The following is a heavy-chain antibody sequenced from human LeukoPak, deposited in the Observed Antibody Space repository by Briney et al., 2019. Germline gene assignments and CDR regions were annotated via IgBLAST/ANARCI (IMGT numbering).Heavy chain of an antibody. Sequence: KPGGSLRLSCAASGFTFSSYSMNWVRQAPGKGLEWVSSISSSSSYIYYADSVKGRFTISRDNAKNSLYLQMNSLRAEDTAVYYCARVEETLTTAAIIRKYYYYYYYMDVWGKGTTVTVSS. CDR1: GFTFSSYS. D-gene: IGHD4-11*01. CDR2: ISSSSSYI. J-gene: IGHJ6*03. CDR3: ARVEETLTTAAIIRKYYYYYYYMDV. V-gene: IGHV3-21*01.